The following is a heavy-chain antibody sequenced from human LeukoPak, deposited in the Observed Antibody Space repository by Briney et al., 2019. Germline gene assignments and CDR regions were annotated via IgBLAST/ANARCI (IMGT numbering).Heavy chain of an antibody. CDR3: ARGSGDGYNHHSEVPDDAFDI. CDR2: INPNSGGT. V-gene: IGHV1-2*02. D-gene: IGHD5-24*01. CDR1: GYTFTGYY. J-gene: IGHJ3*02. Sequence: GASVKVSCKASGYTFTGYYMHWVRQAPGQGLEWMGWINPNSGGTNYAQKFQGRVTMTRDTSISTAYMELSRLRSDDTAVYYCARGSGDGYNHHSEVPDDAFDIWGQGTMVTVSS.